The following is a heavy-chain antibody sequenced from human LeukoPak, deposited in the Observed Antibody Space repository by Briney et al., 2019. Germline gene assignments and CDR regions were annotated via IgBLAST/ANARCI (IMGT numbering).Heavy chain of an antibody. V-gene: IGHV4-59*01. Sequence: PSETLSLTCTVSGGSISCYYWSWIRQPPGKGLEWIGYIYYSGSTNYNPSLKSRVTISVDTSKNQFSLKLSSVTAADTAVYYCARASTHYYDSSGYYPPFEYWGQGTLVTVSS. CDR2: IYYSGST. D-gene: IGHD3-22*01. CDR3: ARASTHYYDSSGYYPPFEY. CDR1: GGSISCYY. J-gene: IGHJ4*02.